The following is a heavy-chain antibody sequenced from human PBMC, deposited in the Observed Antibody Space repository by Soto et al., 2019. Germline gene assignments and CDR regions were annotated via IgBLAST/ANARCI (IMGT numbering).Heavy chain of an antibody. CDR1: GGSFSDYS. V-gene: IGHV4-34*01. J-gene: IGHJ4*02. Sequence: PSETLSLTCAVYGGSFSDYSWTWIRQPPGKGLEWIGEINHSGSTYYNPSLKSRVTISVDTSKNQFSLKLTSVTAADTAVYYCARDKVTGLIDYWGQGTLVTVSS. CDR3: ARDKVTGLIDY. D-gene: IGHD2-8*02. CDR2: INHSGST.